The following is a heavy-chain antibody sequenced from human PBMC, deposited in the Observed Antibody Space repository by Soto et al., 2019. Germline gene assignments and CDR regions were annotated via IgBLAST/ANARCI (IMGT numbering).Heavy chain of an antibody. Sequence: PGGSLRLSCAASGFTFSYYWMHWVRQAPGKGLVWVSRIHSDGSSTTYADSVKGRFTISRDNARNTAYLQMNSLRVEDTAVYYCARGERGAFDIWGQGTVVTVSS. CDR3: ARGERGAFDI. J-gene: IGHJ3*02. CDR1: GFTFSYYW. V-gene: IGHV3-74*01. D-gene: IGHD1-1*01. CDR2: IHSDGSST.